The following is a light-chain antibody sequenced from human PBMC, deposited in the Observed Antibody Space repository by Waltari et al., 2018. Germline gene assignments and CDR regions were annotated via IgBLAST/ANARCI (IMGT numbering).Light chain of an antibody. Sequence: QSALAQPASVSGSPGQSITLSCTGISSDIGGYKYVSWYQQHPGKAPKLLIFDVNNRPSGFSNRFSASKSGNTASLTISDLQAEDEADYYCSSYTTSSTLELFGGGTRLTVL. CDR1: SSDIGGYKY. J-gene: IGLJ3*02. V-gene: IGLV2-14*01. CDR2: DVN. CDR3: SSYTTSSTLEL.